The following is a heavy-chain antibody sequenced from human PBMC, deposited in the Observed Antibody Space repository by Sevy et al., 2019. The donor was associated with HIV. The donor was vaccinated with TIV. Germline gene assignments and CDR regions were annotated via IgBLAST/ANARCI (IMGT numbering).Heavy chain of an antibody. CDR3: AKERNCGRDCLYFQH. CDR1: GFTFDDYT. J-gene: IGHJ1*01. CDR2: INWNGDDT. D-gene: IGHD2-21*02. Sequence: LSLTCAASGFTFDDYTMHWVRQAPGKGLEWVSLINWNGDDTYYADSVKGRFTISRDNSRNSLYLQMNSLRTEDTALYYCAKERNCGRDCLYFQHWGQGTLVTVSS. V-gene: IGHV3-43*01.